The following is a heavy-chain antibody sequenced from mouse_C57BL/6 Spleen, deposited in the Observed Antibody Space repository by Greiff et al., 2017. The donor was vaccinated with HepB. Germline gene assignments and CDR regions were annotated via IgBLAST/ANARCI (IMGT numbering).Heavy chain of an antibody. J-gene: IGHJ1*03. CDR2: IDPENGDT. D-gene: IGHD2-5*01. CDR1: GFNIKDDY. CDR3: TTSGAYYSNHCYFDV. V-gene: IGHV14-4*01. Sequence: VQLQQSGAELVRPGASVKLSCTASGFNIKDDYMHWVKQRPEQGLEWIGWIDPENGDTEYASKFQGKSTITADTSANTAYLQLSSLTSEDTAVYYCTTSGAYYSNHCYFDVWGTGTTVTVSS.